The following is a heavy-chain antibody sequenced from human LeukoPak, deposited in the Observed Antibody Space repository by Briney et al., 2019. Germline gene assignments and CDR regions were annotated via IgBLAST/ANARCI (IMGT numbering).Heavy chain of an antibody. D-gene: IGHD7-27*01. CDR1: GFTVSSNY. J-gene: IGHJ4*02. CDR3: ARVNTGEYTFDY. V-gene: IGHV3-66*01. Sequence: GGSLRLSCAASGFTVSSNYMSWVRQAPGKGLEWVSVIYSGGSTYYADSVKGRFTISRDNSKNTLYLQMNSLRAEDTAVYYCARVNTGEYTFDYWGQGTLVTVSS. CDR2: IYSGGST.